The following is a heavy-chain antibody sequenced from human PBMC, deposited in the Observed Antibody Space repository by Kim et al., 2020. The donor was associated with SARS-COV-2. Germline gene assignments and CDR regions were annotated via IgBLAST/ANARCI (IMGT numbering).Heavy chain of an antibody. CDR3: ARDWGTGIAADETAPA. D-gene: IGHD6-13*01. J-gene: IGHJ5*02. V-gene: IGHV3-21*04. Sequence: DAGKGRFTISRDNAKNSLYLQMNSLRPDDTAVYYCARDWGTGIAADETAPAWGQGTLVVVSS.